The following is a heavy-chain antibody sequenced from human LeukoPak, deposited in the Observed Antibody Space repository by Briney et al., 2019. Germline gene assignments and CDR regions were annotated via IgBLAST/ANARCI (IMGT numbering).Heavy chain of an antibody. CDR1: GFTFSSYA. CDR2: ISGSGGST. Sequence: PGGSLRLSCAASGFTFSSYAMSWVRQAAGKWLEWVSAISGSGGSTYYADSVKGRFTISRDNSKNTLYLQMNSLRAEDTAVYYCAKYPGRVAVAGSFDYWGQGTLVTVSS. CDR3: AKYPGRVAVAGSFDY. J-gene: IGHJ4*02. V-gene: IGHV3-23*01. D-gene: IGHD6-19*01.